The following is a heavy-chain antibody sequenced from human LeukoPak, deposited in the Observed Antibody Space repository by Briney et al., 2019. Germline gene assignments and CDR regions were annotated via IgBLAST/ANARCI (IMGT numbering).Heavy chain of an antibody. J-gene: IGHJ4*02. Sequence: GGSLRLSCAASGFTFSSYGMHWVRQAPGKGLEWVARIKRKTQGGTTDYATPVKGRFTISRDDSKNTLYLQMNSLKIEDTAVYYCSGHMTSADYWGQGTLVTVSS. D-gene: IGHD2-21*01. V-gene: IGHV3-15*01. CDR3: SGHMTSADY. CDR2: IKRKTQGGTT. CDR1: GFTFSSYG.